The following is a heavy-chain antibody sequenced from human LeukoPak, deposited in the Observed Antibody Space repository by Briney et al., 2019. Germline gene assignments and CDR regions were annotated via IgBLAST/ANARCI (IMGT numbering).Heavy chain of an antibody. Sequence: PSETLSLTCTVSGGSISNYYWSWIRQPPGKGLEWIGYIYYSGSTNYKPSLKSRVTISVDTSKNQFSLWLSSVTAADTAVYYCARGRYASLPGDWGQGTLVTVSS. CDR2: IYYSGST. J-gene: IGHJ4*02. CDR1: GGSISNYY. D-gene: IGHD2-8*01. V-gene: IGHV4-59*01. CDR3: ARGRYASLPGD.